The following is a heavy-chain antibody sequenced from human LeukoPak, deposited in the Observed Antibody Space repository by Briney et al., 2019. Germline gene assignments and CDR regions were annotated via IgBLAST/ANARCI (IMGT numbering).Heavy chain of an antibody. Sequence: ASVKVSCKASGYTFTVYYMHWVRQAPGQGLEWMGWINPNSGGTNYAQKFQGRVTMTRDTSISTAYMELSRLRSDDTAVYYCARGPPPYSSSPPAEYFQHWGQGTLVTVSS. J-gene: IGHJ1*01. V-gene: IGHV1-2*02. CDR3: ARGPPPYSSSPPAEYFQH. CDR1: GYTFTVYY. CDR2: INPNSGGT. D-gene: IGHD6-6*01.